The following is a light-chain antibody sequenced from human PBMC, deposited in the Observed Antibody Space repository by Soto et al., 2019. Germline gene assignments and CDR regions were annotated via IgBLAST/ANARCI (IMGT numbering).Light chain of an antibody. CDR1: SGHSSYA. V-gene: IGLV4-69*01. Sequence: QLVLTQSPSASASLGASVKLTCTLSSGHSSYAIAWHQQQPEKGPRYLMKLNSDGSHSKGDGIPDRFSGSSSWAERYLTISSLQSEDEADYYCQTWGTGLNWVFGGGTKLTVL. CDR3: QTWGTGLNWV. J-gene: IGLJ3*02. CDR2: LNSDGSH.